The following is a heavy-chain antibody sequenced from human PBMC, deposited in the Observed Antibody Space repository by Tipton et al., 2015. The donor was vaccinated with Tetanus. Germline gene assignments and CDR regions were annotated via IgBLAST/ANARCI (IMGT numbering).Heavy chain of an antibody. CDR3: ARHFGGDFDY. J-gene: IGHJ4*02. Sequence: TLSLTCTVSGGSISSSSYYWGWIRQPPGKGLEWIGSIYYSGSTYYNPSLKSRVTISVDTSKNQFSLKLSSVTAADTAVYYCARHFGGDFDYWGQGTLVTVSS. V-gene: IGHV4-39*01. CDR1: GGSISSSSYY. D-gene: IGHD3-16*01. CDR2: IYYSGST.